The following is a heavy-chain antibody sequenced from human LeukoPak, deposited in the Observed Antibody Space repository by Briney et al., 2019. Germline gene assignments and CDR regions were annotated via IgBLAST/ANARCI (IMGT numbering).Heavy chain of an antibody. CDR1: GFTFSSYW. Sequence: GGSLRLSCAASGFTFSSYWMHWVRQAPGKGLVWVSRINSDGSSTSHADSVKGRFTISRDNAKNTLYLQMNSLRAEDTAVYYCARDKGSYCSSTSCYYGMDVWGQGTTVTVSS. CDR2: INSDGSST. CDR3: ARDKGSYCSSTSCYYGMDV. V-gene: IGHV3-74*01. J-gene: IGHJ6*02. D-gene: IGHD2-2*01.